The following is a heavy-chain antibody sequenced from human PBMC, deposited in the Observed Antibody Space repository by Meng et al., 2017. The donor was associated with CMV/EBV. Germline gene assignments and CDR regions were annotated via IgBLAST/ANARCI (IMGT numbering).Heavy chain of an antibody. CDR2: IHDSGST. V-gene: IGHV4-59*01. D-gene: IGHD3-3*01. Sequence: SETLSLTCTVSGAPISGYYWSWIRQPPGKGLEWIGHIHDSGSTYYNPSLKSRVTISVDTSKNQFSLQLSSVTAADTAVYYCERVREGFWSGFSTFDYWGQGTLVTVSS. CDR3: ERVREGFWSGFSTFDY. CDR1: GAPISGYY. J-gene: IGHJ4*02.